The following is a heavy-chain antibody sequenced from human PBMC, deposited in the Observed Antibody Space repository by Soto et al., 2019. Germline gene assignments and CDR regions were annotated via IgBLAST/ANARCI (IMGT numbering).Heavy chain of an antibody. CDR1: GGCISSSSYY. D-gene: IGHD2-15*01. CDR2: IYYSGST. CDR3: ARHVSVAATDYYGMDV. J-gene: IGHJ6*02. V-gene: IGHV4-39*01. Sequence: SETLSLTCTVSGGCISSSSYYWGWIRQPPGKGLEWIGSIYYSGSTYYNPSLKSRVTISVDTSKNQFSLKLSSVTAADTAVYYCARHVSVAATDYYGMDVWGQGTTVTVSS.